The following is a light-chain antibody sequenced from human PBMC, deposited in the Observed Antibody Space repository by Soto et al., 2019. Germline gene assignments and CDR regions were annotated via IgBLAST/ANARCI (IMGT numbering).Light chain of an antibody. CDR1: QSIETW. J-gene: IGKJ2*03. CDR3: QQYTTYYS. CDR2: KAS. V-gene: IGKV1-5*03. Sequence: DIQMTQSPSTLSASVGDRVTITCRASQSIETWLAWYQQKPGKAPKLLIYKASTLQSGVPSRFSGSGSGADFPLTISSLQPDDFGTYYCQQYTTYYSFGQGTKVEIK.